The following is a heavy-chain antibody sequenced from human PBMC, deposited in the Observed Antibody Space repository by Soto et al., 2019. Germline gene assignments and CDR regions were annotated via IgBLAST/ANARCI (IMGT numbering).Heavy chain of an antibody. Sequence: EVQLVESGGNLVQPGGSLRLSCAASGFTFSSYWMSWVRQAPGKGLEWVANIKQDGSEEYCLDSVEGRFAISRDNAKNSLYLQMNSLRAEDTAVYYCARLYADFWSGFPWGQGTLVTVSS. CDR1: GFTFSSYW. D-gene: IGHD3-3*01. V-gene: IGHV3-7*01. J-gene: IGHJ5*02. CDR2: IKQDGSEE. CDR3: ARLYADFWSGFP.